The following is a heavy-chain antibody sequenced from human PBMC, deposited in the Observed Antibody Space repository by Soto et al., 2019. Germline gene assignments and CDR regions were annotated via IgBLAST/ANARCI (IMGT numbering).Heavy chain of an antibody. CDR3: AKVASWYAYYYYGMDV. V-gene: IGHV3-30*18. Sequence: GGSLRLSCAAAEFSCSSYGMHWVRQAPGKGLEWVAVISYDGSNKYYADSVKGRFTISRDNSKNTLYLQMNSLRAEDTAVYYCAKVASWYAYYYYGMDVWGQGTTVTVSS. CDR1: EFSCSSYG. J-gene: IGHJ6*02. CDR2: ISYDGSNK. D-gene: IGHD6-13*01.